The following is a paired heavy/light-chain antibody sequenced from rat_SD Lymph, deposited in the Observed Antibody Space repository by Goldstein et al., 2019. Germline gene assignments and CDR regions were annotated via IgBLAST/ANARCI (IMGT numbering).Light chain of an antibody. J-gene: IGKJ2-3*01. CDR1: KSVSTY. CDR2: SAS. Sequence: DTVLTQSPALAVSLGQRVTISCRASKSVSTYMHWYQQKSGQLPKLLIYSASNLESGVPSRFSGSGSGTDFTLTLDPVEADDIANYYCQQSNELPYTFGAGTKLELK. CDR3: QQSNELPYT. V-gene: IGKV3S6*01.
Heavy chain of an antibody. Sequence: QVQLKESGPGLVQPSQTLSLTCTVSGFSLTSYNVHWVRQPPGKGLEWMGRMRYNGDTSYNSALKSRLSITRDTSKNQVFLKMNSLQTDDTGTYYCTTSYNIYGFAYWGQGTLVTVSS. CDR1: GFSLTSYN. CDR3: TTSYNIYGFAY. CDR2: MRYNGDT. D-gene: IGHD1-10*01. V-gene: IGHV2-63*01. J-gene: IGHJ3*01.